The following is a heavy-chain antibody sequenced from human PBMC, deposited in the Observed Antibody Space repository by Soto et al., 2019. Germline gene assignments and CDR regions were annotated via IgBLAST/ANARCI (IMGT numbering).Heavy chain of an antibody. Sequence: GGSLRLSCTASGFTFGDYAMSWFRQAPGKGLEWVGFIRSKAYGGTTEYAASVKGRFTISRDDSKSIAYLQMNSLKTEDTAVYYCTRDRTYDFWSGYIFDYWGQGTMVTVYS. V-gene: IGHV3-49*03. J-gene: IGHJ4*02. D-gene: IGHD3-3*01. CDR3: TRDRTYDFWSGYIFDY. CDR2: IRSKAYGGTT. CDR1: GFTFGDYA.